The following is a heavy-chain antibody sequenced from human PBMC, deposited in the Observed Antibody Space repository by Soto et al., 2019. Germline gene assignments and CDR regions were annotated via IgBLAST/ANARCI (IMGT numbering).Heavy chain of an antibody. D-gene: IGHD6-13*01. CDR1: GGSFSCYY. J-gene: IGHJ6*02. Sequence: SETLSLTCAVYGGSFSCYYWSWIRQPPGKGLEWIGEINHSGSTNYNPSLKSRVTISVDTSKNQFSLKLSSVTAADTAVYYCARAPLFLGSSWPTDRGYYYYGMDVWGQGTTVTVSS. CDR3: ARAPLFLGSSWPTDRGYYYYGMDV. V-gene: IGHV4-34*01. CDR2: INHSGST.